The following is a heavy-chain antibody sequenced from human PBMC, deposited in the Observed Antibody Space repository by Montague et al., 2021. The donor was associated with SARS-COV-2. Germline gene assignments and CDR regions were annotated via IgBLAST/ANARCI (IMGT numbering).Heavy chain of an antibody. CDR1: GFTFSSYA. CDR3: ARAHSGSYYSEFDY. Sequence: SLRLSCAASGFTFSSYAMHWVRQAPVKGLEWVAVISYDGSNKYYXDSVKGRFTISRDNSKNTLYLQMNSLRAEDTAVYYCARAHSGSYYSEFDYWGQGTLVTVSS. CDR2: ISYDGSNK. D-gene: IGHD1-26*01. V-gene: IGHV3-30-3*01. J-gene: IGHJ4*02.